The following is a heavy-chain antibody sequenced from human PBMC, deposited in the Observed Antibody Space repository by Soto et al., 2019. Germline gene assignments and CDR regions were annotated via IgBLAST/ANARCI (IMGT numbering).Heavy chain of an antibody. CDR1: GYTYFSYG. V-gene: IGHV1-18*04. D-gene: IGHD6-19*01. CDR2: ISAFNAKT. CDR3: ARDAIAGAGAFDY. Sequence: QVQLVQSGAEVKKPRASVKVSCTASGYTYFSYGISWVRQAPGQGLEWLGWISAFNAKTNYAPKFQARVTLTTDASTSTAYMELRGLRSDDTAVYFCARDAIAGAGAFDYWGQGALVIVSS. J-gene: IGHJ4*02.